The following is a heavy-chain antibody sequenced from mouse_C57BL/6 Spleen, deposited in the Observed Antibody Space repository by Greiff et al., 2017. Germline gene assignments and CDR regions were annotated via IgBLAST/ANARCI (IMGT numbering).Heavy chain of an antibody. J-gene: IGHJ1*03. CDR3: ARSRTTPYWYFDV. CDR1: GYTFTSYW. Sequence: QVQLQQPGAELVMPGASVKLSCKASGYTFTSYWMHWVKQRPGQGLEWIGEIDPSDSYTNYNQKFKGKSTLTVDKSSSTAYMQLSSLTSEDSAVYYCARSRTTPYWYFDVWGTGTTVTVSS. CDR2: IDPSDSYT. V-gene: IGHV1-69*01. D-gene: IGHD5-5*01.